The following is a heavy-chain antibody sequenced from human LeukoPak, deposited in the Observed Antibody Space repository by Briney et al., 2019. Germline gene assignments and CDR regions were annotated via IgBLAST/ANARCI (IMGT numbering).Heavy chain of an antibody. CDR2: IYYSGST. V-gene: IGHV4-31*03. J-gene: IGHJ3*02. CDR1: GGSISSGGYY. CDR3: ARDDDSRTDAFDI. Sequence: SETLSLTCTVSGGSISSGGYYWSWIRQHPGKGLEWIGYIYYSGSTYYNPSLKSRVTISVDTSKNQFSLKLSSVTAADTAVYYCARDDDSRTDAFDIWGQGTMVTVSS. D-gene: IGHD3-22*01.